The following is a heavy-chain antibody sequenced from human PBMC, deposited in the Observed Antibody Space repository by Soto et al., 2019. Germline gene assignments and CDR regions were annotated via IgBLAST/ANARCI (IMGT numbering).Heavy chain of an antibody. Sequence: QVQLVQSGAEAKKPGASLKVSCQASGYTFSDYYIHWVRQAPGQGLEWMGWIDGDTGDTKYAQKFQGWVTMTRDTSINKAYLELSRLKSDDTAVYYCARIPNEGRQGVYGMDVWGQETRVAVSS. V-gene: IGHV1-2*04. CDR1: GYTFSDYY. D-gene: IGHD2-15*01. CDR2: IDGDTGDT. CDR3: ARIPNEGRQGVYGMDV. J-gene: IGHJ6*01.